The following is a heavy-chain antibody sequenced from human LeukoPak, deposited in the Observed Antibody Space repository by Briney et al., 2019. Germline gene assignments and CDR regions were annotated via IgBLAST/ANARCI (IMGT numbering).Heavy chain of an antibody. V-gene: IGHV3-30*18. CDR3: AKGKPYYGDSPFDY. CDR1: GFTFSSYG. J-gene: IGHJ4*02. CDR2: ISYDGSNK. D-gene: IGHD4-17*01. Sequence: PGGSLRLSCAASGFTFSSYGMHWVRQAPGKGLEWVAVISYDGSNKYYADSVKGRFTISRDNSKNTLYLQMNSLRAEDTAVYYCAKGKPYYGDSPFDYWGQGTLVTVSS.